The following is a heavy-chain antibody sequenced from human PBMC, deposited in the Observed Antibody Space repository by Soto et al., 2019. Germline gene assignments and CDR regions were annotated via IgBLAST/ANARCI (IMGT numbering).Heavy chain of an antibody. J-gene: IGHJ6*02. D-gene: IGHD5-12*01. Sequence: GGSLRLSCAASGFTFSSYAMGWVRQAPGKGLEWVSAISGSGGSTYYADSVKGRFTISRDNSKNTLYLQMNSLRAEDTAVYYCAKTIVATRGYYYGMDVWGQGTTVTVSS. V-gene: IGHV3-23*01. CDR2: ISGSGGST. CDR1: GFTFSSYA. CDR3: AKTIVATRGYYYGMDV.